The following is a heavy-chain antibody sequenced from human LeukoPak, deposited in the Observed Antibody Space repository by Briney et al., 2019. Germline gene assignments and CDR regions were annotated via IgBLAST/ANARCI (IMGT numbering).Heavy chain of an antibody. J-gene: IGHJ4*02. CDR3: ARVEEVRGGITSFDY. CDR1: GYTFTSYA. Sequence: GASVKVSCKASGYTFTSYAISWVRQAPGQGLEWMGWTSAYNGNTNYAQKVQGRVTVTTDTSTSTAYMELRSLTSDDTAVYYCARVEEVRGGITSFDYWGQGTLVTVSS. CDR2: TSAYNGNT. V-gene: IGHV1-18*01. D-gene: IGHD3-10*01.